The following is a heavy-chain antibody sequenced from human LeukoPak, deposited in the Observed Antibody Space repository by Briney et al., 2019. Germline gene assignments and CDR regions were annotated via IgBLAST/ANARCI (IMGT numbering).Heavy chain of an antibody. CDR2: IYHSGSA. Sequence: SQTLSLTCTVSGGSIISDSYCWSWVRQHPGEGLEWIGYIYHSGSAYYNPSLKSRLTLSIDTSKNQFSLKLSSVTAADTAAYFCARDGSYYYYMDVWGKGTTVTVSS. J-gene: IGHJ6*03. CDR1: GGSIISDSYC. CDR3: ARDGSYYYYMDV. V-gene: IGHV4-31*03. D-gene: IGHD2-2*03.